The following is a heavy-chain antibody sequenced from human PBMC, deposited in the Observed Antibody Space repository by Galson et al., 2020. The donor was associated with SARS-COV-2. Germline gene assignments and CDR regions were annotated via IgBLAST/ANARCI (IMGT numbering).Heavy chain of an antibody. J-gene: IGHJ4*02. CDR2: IWYDGSNK. V-gene: IGHV3-33*01. CDR3: ARDFGFTVGYSGYDLQY. CDR1: GFTFSSYG. D-gene: IGHD5-12*01. Sequence: TGGSLRLSCAASGFTFSSYGMHWVRQAPGKGLEWVAVIWYDGSNKYYADSVKGRFTISRDNSKNTLYLQMNSLRAEDTAVYYCARDFGFTVGYSGYDLQYWGQGTLVTVSS.